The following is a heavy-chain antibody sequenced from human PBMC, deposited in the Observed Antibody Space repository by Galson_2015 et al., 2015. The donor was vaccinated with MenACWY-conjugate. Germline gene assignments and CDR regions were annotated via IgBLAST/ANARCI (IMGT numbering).Heavy chain of an antibody. Sequence: SLRLSCAASGFSFRSNAMSWVRQAPGKGLEWVSAISASGGSTYYPDYAKGRFTISRDNSKNTLFLEMNSLRGEDTALYYCVKERGSLSHNYYFYFMGVWGKGTTVTVS. CDR2: ISASGGST. CDR3: VKERGSLSHNYYFYFMGV. V-gene: IGHV3-23*01. CDR1: GFSFRSNA. D-gene: IGHD6-6*01. J-gene: IGHJ6*03.